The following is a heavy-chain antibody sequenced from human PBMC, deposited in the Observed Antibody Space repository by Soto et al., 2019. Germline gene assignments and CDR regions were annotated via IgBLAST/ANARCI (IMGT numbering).Heavy chain of an antibody. CDR1: GFTFSSYS. V-gene: IGHV3-21*01. CDR3: ARTGYSSSWPYDAFDI. CDR2: ISSSSSYI. D-gene: IGHD6-13*01. J-gene: IGHJ3*02. Sequence: GGSLRLSCAASGFTFSSYSMNWVRQAPGKGLEWVSSISSSSSYIYYADSVKGRFTIPRDNAKNSLYLQMNSRRAEDTAVYYCARTGYSSSWPYDAFDIWGQGTMVTVSS.